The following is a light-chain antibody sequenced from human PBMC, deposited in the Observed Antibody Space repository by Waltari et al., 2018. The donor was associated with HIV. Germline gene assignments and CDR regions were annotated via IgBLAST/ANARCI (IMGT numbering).Light chain of an antibody. Sequence: ILMTKSPPTLSSSAGERATPTCRASQSVNRDLAWYQQSPGQSPRLLIHGASTRASHIPDRFSGSGSGTEFTLTISSLQSEDFAVYYCQQYNTWPPGAFGQGTKVEIK. J-gene: IGKJ1*01. CDR3: QQYNTWPPGA. CDR1: QSVNRD. V-gene: IGKV3-15*01. CDR2: GAS.